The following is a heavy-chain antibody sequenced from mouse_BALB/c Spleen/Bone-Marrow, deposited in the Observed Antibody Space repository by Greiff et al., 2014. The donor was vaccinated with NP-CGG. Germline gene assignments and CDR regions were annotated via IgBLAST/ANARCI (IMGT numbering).Heavy chain of an antibody. CDR1: GYAFSSYW. V-gene: IGHV1-80*01. Sequence: VQLQQSGAELVRPGSSVKISCKASGYAFSSYWMNWVKQRPGQGLEWIGQIYPGDGDTNYNGKFKGKATLTADKSSSTAYMQLSSLTSGDSAVYFCARVRNWADYWGQGTTLTIYS. D-gene: IGHD4-1*01. CDR2: IYPGDGDT. J-gene: IGHJ2*01. CDR3: ARVRNWADY.